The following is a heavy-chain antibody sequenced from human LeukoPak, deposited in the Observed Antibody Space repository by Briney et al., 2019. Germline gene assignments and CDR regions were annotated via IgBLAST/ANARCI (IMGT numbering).Heavy chain of an antibody. CDR3: TRGPIQLWLYHGMDV. V-gene: IGHV3-49*04. CDR2: IRSKTYGGTT. J-gene: IGHJ6*02. CDR1: GFTFGDHA. Sequence: GVLRLSCTVSGFTFGDHAMSWVRQAPGKGLEWVGFIRSKTYGGTTEYAASVKGRFIISRDDSTSIAYLQMNSLKTEDTAVYYCTRGPIQLWLYHGMDVWGQGTTVTVSS. D-gene: IGHD5-18*01.